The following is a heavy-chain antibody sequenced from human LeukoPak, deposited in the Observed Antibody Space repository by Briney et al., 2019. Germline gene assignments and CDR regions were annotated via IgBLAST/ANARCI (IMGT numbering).Heavy chain of an antibody. J-gene: IGHJ4*02. Sequence: SETLSLTCAVYGGSFRGYDWTWVRQAPGKGLEWIGEVSHSANTIYNPSLTRRVIMSIDTSKNQFSLKLSSVTAADTAVYYCARDTYYYGSGSYYFDYWGQGTLVTVSS. V-gene: IGHV4-34*01. CDR3: ARDTYYYGSGSYYFDY. CDR2: VSHSANT. D-gene: IGHD3-10*01. CDR1: GGSFRGYD.